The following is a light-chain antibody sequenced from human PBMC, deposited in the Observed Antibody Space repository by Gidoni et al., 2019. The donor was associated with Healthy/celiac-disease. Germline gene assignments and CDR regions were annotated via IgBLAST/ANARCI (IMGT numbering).Light chain of an antibody. CDR2: AAS. V-gene: IGKV1-39*01. Sequence: DIQITQSPSSLSASVGDRVTITCRASQSISSYLNWYQQKPGKAPKLLIYAASSLQSGVPSRFSGSGSGTDFTLTISSLQPEDFATYYCKQSYSTPRTFGQXTKVEIK. CDR1: QSISSY. CDR3: KQSYSTPRT. J-gene: IGKJ1*01.